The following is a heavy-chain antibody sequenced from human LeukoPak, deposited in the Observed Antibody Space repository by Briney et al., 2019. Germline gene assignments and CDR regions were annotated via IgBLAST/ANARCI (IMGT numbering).Heavy chain of an antibody. CDR1: GHTFTSYD. V-gene: IGHV1-8*01. Sequence: ASVKVSCKASGHTFTSYDINWVRQATGQGLEWLGWMNPNSGNTGYAQKFQARVTMTRDTSVSTAYMELSSLRSEDTAVYYCARGPPWGYCSGGNCYSSHYYYYMDVWGKGTTVTVSS. J-gene: IGHJ6*03. CDR3: ARGPPWGYCSGGNCYSSHYYYYMDV. D-gene: IGHD2-15*01. CDR2: MNPNSGNT.